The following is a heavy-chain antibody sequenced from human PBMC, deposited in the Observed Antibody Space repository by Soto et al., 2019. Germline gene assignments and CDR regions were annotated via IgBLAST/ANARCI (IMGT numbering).Heavy chain of an antibody. V-gene: IGHV1-3*01. Sequence: QVQLVQSGAEVKKPGASVKVSCKASGYTFTSYAMHWVRQAPGQRIEWMGWINAGNGNTKYSQKVQGRVPITRDTCASTAYMEMSRLRSEDTAVYYCARDEGRIAVALNAFDIWGKGTMVTVSS. J-gene: IGHJ3*02. CDR3: ARDEGRIAVALNAFDI. CDR1: GYTFTSYA. CDR2: INAGNGNT. D-gene: IGHD6-19*01.